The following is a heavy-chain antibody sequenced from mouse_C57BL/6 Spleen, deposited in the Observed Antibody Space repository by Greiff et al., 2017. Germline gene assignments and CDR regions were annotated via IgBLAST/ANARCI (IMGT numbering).Heavy chain of an antibody. V-gene: IGHV1-81*01. CDR2: IYPRSGNT. Sequence: QVQLQQSGAELARPGASVKLSCKASGYTFTSYGISWVKQRTGQGLEWIGEIYPRSGNTYYNEKFKGKATLTADNSSSTAYMELRSLTSEDSAVYVCARRGDTTVEATGPTGDYWGQGTTLTVSS. CDR3: ARRGDTTVEATGPTGDY. D-gene: IGHD1-1*01. J-gene: IGHJ2*01. CDR1: GYTFTSYG.